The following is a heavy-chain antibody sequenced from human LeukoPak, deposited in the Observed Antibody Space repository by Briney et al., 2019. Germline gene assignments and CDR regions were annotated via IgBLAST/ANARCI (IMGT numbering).Heavy chain of an antibody. D-gene: IGHD3-10*01. Sequence: PGGSLRLSCAASGLTFSNYAMNWVRQAPGKGLEWVSYISDSGGSTHYADSVKGRFIISRDNSKNTLYLQMNSLRAEDTAVYYCVKRGIMIRNVIIVGFHKEAYYFDCWGQGTLVTVSS. CDR2: ISDSGGST. J-gene: IGHJ4*02. CDR3: VKRGIMIRNVIIVGFHKEAYYFDC. CDR1: GLTFSNYA. V-gene: IGHV3-23*01.